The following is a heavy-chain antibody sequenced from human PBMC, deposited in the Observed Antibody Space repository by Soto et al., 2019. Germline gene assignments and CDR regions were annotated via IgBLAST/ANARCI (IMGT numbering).Heavy chain of an antibody. CDR1: GFISATTA. J-gene: IGHJ1*01. V-gene: IGHV3-23*01. Sequence: VQLLQSGGGLVQPGGSLRLSFEASGFISATTAMGWVRQAPGKWLEWDSPISGSGVRTYYADSVTGRFTIPGCNPKNTLFLQTNGLGADDTAVYFCAAVMGIDYDYVVGSLIVHHWGQGALVTVST. CDR2: ISGSGVRT. D-gene: IGHD3-16*01. CDR3: AAVMGIDYDYVVGSLIVHH.